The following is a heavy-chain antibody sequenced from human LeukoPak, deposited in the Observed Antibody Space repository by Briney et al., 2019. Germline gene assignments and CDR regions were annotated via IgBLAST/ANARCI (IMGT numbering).Heavy chain of an antibody. CDR2: ISHSGSS. D-gene: IGHD3-10*01. V-gene: IGHV4-39*01. CDR1: GGSISSSSYN. Sequence: SETLSLTCTVSGGSISSSSYNWGWIRQPPGKGLEWIGTISHSGSSFYNPSLKSRVTISVDTSKNQFSLRLSSVTAADTALYFCARHQYYYGSGSYYPGARDWFDPWGREPWSPSPQ. J-gene: IGHJ5*02. CDR3: ARHQYYYGSGSYYPGARDWFDP.